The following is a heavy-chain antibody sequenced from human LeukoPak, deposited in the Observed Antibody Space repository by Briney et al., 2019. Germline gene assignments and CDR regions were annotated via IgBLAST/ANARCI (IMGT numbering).Heavy chain of an antibody. Sequence: GGSLRLSCAASGFTFSSYEMNWVRQAPGKGLEWVSGISWNSGSIGYADSVKGRFTISRDNAKNSLYLQMNSLRAEDTALYYCAKSVYYYYYGMDVWGQGTTVTVSS. CDR2: ISWNSGSI. J-gene: IGHJ6*02. CDR3: AKSVYYYYYGMDV. CDR1: GFTFSSYE. V-gene: IGHV3-9*01.